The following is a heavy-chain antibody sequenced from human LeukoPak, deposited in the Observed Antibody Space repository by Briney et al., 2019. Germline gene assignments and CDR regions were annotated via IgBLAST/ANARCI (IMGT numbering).Heavy chain of an antibody. CDR2: IYSGGST. CDR1: GFTVSSNY. V-gene: IGHV3-66*01. J-gene: IGHJ4*02. Sequence: GGSLRLSCAASGFTVSSNYMSWVRQAPGKGLEWVSVIYSGGSTYYADSVKGRFTISRDNSKNTLYLQMNSLRAADTAVYYCARDFEYSSSSGFDYWGQGTLVTVSS. D-gene: IGHD6-6*01. CDR3: ARDFEYSSSSGFDY.